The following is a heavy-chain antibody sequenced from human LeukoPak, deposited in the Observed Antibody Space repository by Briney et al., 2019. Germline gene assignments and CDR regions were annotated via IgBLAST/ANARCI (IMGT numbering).Heavy chain of an antibody. Sequence: GGSLRLSCAASGFTFSSYSMNWVRQAPGKGLEWVSSITSSSSYIYYADSVKGRFTISRHNAKNSLYLQLNSLRAEDTAVYYCVRLYDDYTNGHFDSGAREPWSPSPQ. J-gene: IGHJ4*02. CDR3: VRLYDDYTNGHFDS. CDR1: GFTFSSYS. D-gene: IGHD4-11*01. V-gene: IGHV3-21*01. CDR2: ITSSSSYI.